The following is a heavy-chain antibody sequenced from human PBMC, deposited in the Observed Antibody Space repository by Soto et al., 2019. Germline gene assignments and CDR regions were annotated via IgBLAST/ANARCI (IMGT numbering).Heavy chain of an antibody. V-gene: IGHV5-51*01. Sequence: GESLKISCKGSGYTFTNYWIGWVRQMPGKGLEWMGIIYPGDSDTRYSPSFQGQVTISADKSISTAYLQWSSLKGSDTAMYYCASVRSEVILEPAANFGYFDYWGQGTLVTVSS. D-gene: IGHD2-2*01. CDR3: ASVRSEVILEPAANFGYFDY. J-gene: IGHJ4*02. CDR2: IYPGDSDT. CDR1: GYTFTNYW.